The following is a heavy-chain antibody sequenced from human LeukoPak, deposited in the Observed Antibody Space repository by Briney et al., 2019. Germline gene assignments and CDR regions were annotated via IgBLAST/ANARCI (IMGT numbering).Heavy chain of an antibody. Sequence: ASVKVSFKASGYTFTSYAMHWVRQAPGQRLEWMGWINAGNGNTKYSQKFQGRVTITRDTSATTVYMELSSLRSEDTAVYYCARDIDRVFNWFDPWGQGTLVTVSS. CDR1: GYTFTSYA. D-gene: IGHD6-13*01. CDR3: ARDIDRVFNWFDP. J-gene: IGHJ5*02. CDR2: INAGNGNT. V-gene: IGHV1-3*01.